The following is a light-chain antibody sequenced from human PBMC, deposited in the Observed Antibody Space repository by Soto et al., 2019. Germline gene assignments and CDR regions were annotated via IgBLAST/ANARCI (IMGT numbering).Light chain of an antibody. J-gene: IGKJ1*01. Sequence: EIQMTQSPSSLSASVGDRVTISCRASQSIIKWLAWYQQKPGKAPKLLISDAFSLESGVPSRFSGSASGTEFTLTISSLQHDDFATYFCKQYYHNWTFGQETKVDIK. CDR3: KQYYHNWT. CDR2: DAF. V-gene: IGKV1-5*01. CDR1: QSIIKW.